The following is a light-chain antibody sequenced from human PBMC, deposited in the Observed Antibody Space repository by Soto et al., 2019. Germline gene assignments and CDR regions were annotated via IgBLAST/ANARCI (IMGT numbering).Light chain of an antibody. CDR1: QGMSGH. CDR3: QQLHNYPMST. J-gene: IGKJ3*01. Sequence: DIQLTQSPSFLSASIGDRVTITCRASQGMSGHLAWYQQKPGKAPELLIYAADTLQSGVPSRFSGSRSGTEFTITISSLQPEDVATFYCQQLHNYPMSTFGPGTTVEIK. CDR2: AAD. V-gene: IGKV1-9*01.